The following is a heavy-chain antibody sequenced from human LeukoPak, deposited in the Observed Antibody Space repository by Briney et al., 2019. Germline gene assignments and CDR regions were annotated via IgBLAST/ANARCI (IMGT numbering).Heavy chain of an antibody. CDR2: IRYDGSNK. D-gene: IGHD4-23*01. CDR3: ARDDYGGRGEFDY. CDR1: GFTFSSYS. Sequence: PGGSLRLSCAASGFTFSSYSMNWVRQAPGKGLEWVAFIRYDGSNKYYADSVKGRFTISRDNSKNTLYLQMNSLRAEDTAVYYCARDDYGGRGEFDYWGQGTLVTVSS. V-gene: IGHV3-30*02. J-gene: IGHJ4*02.